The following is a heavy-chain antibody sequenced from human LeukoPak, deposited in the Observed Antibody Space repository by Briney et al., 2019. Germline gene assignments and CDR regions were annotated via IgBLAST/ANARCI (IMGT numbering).Heavy chain of an antibody. Sequence: GESLKISCKGSGYRFTNYWIGWVRQMPGKGLEWMGLIYPGDSDSRYSPSFQGQVTISADKSIRTAYLQWSSLKASYTAMYYCAIGGDSSTSCYRCLGYSGQGTLVTVSS. CDR2: IYPGDSDS. V-gene: IGHV5-51*01. CDR1: GYRFTNYW. CDR3: AIGGDSSTSCYRCLGY. J-gene: IGHJ4*02. D-gene: IGHD2-2*02.